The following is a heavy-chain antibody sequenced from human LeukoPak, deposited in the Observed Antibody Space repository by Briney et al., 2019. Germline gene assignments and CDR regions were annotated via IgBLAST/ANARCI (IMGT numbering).Heavy chain of an antibody. CDR3: ASLPNSGYDYYYYYMDV. J-gene: IGHJ6*03. Sequence: GGSLRLSCAASGFTFSSYWMHWVRHAPGKGLVWVSRINSDGSSTSYADSVKGRFTISRDNAKNTLYLQMNSLRAEDTAVYYCASLPNSGYDYYYYYMDVWGKGTTVTVSS. D-gene: IGHD5-12*01. CDR2: INSDGSST. V-gene: IGHV3-74*01. CDR1: GFTFSSYW.